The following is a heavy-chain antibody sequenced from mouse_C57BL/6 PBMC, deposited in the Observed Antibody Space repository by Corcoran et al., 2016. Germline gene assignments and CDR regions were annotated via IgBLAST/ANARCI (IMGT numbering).Heavy chain of an antibody. Sequence: QIQLVQSGPELKKPGETVKISCKASGYTFTTYGMSWVKQAPGKGLKWMGWINTYSGVPTYADDFKGRFAFALETSASTAYLQINNRKNEDTATYFCARGPGSSYAVDYWGQGTTLTASS. J-gene: IGHJ2*01. CDR2: INTYSGVP. CDR3: ARGPGSSYAVDY. CDR1: GYTFTTYG. D-gene: IGHD1-1*01. V-gene: IGHV9-3*01.